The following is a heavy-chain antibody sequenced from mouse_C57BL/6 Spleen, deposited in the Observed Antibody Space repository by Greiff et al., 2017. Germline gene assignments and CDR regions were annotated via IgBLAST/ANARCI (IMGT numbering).Heavy chain of an antibody. CDR3: ARGVYDGYYFFDY. J-gene: IGHJ2*01. CDR2: IDPEDGDT. D-gene: IGHD2-3*01. CDR1: GFNIKDYY. V-gene: IGHV14-2*01. Sequence: EVKLQESGAELVKPGASVKLSCTASGFNIKDYYMHWVKQRTEQGLEWIGRIDPEDGDTKYAPKFQGKATITADTSSNTAYLQLSSLTSEDTAVYYCARGVYDGYYFFDYEGQGTTLTVSS.